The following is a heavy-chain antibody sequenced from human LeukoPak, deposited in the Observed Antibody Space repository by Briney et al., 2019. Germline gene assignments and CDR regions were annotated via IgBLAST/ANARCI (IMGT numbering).Heavy chain of an antibody. D-gene: IGHD3-10*01. CDR1: GGSISSGDYY. CDR2: IYYSGST. Sequence: PSQTLSLTCTVSGGSISSGDYYWSWIRQPPGKGLEWIGYIYYSGSTYYNPSLKSRVTISVDTSKNQFSLKLSSVTAADTAVYYCARALPPSSLWFGELYDNWFDPWGQGTLVTVSS. V-gene: IGHV4-30-4*01. CDR3: ARALPPSSLWFGELYDNWFDP. J-gene: IGHJ5*02.